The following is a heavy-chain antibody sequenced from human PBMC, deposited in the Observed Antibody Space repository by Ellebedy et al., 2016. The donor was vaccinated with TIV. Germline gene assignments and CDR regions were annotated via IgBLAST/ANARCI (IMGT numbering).Heavy chain of an antibody. CDR1: GYTFTNYA. J-gene: IGHJ4*02. V-gene: IGHV1-3*01. Sequence: AASVKVSCKASGYTFTNYAIHWVRQAPGQRLEWMGWINAANGNTKYSQKFQGRVTITRDTSASTAYMELSNLRSEDTAVHYCARGPYVVGATTGPDYWGQGTLVTVSS. CDR2: INAANGNT. CDR3: ARGPYVVGATTGPDY. D-gene: IGHD1-26*01.